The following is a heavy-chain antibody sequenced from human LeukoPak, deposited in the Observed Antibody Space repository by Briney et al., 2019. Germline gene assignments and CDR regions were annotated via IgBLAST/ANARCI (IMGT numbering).Heavy chain of an antibody. CDR1: GFTVSSNH. D-gene: IGHD5-18*01. Sequence: PGGSLRLSCAASGFTVSSNHMSWVRQAPGKGLEWVSIIYSGSSTYYADSVKGRFTISRDNSKNTLYLQMNSLRAEDTAVYYCARATLDTAEDYWGQGTLVTVSS. J-gene: IGHJ4*02. CDR3: ARATLDTAEDY. CDR2: IYSGSST. V-gene: IGHV3-53*01.